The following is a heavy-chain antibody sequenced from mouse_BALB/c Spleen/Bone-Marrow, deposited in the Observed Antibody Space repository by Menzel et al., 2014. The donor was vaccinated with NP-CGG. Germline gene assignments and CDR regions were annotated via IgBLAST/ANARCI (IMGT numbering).Heavy chain of an antibody. CDR3: ARLGDYGGFAY. CDR2: INPDSNTI. CDR1: GFAFSRYW. J-gene: IGHJ3*01. V-gene: IGHV4-1*02. D-gene: IGHD2-13*01. Sequence: EVKLMESGGGLVQPGGSLTLSCAASGFAFSRYWMSWVRQAPGRGLEWIGEINPDSNTINYTPSLKDKFIISRDNAKNTLYLEMSKVRSEDTALYYCARLGDYGGFAYWGQGTLVTVSA.